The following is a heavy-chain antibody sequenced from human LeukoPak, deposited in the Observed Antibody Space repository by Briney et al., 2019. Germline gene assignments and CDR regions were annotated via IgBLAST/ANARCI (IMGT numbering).Heavy chain of an antibody. V-gene: IGHV1-69*05. CDR1: GGTFSSSG. CDR3: ARATGDRILTGYGSFDH. D-gene: IGHD3-9*01. Sequence: SVKVSCKVSGGTFSSSGISWVRQAPGQGLEWMGGIIPMFGTPNYAQKLQGRVTITTGESTSTVYMELTSLGSEDTAEYFCARATGDRILTGYGSFDHWGQGTLVTVSS. J-gene: IGHJ4*02. CDR2: IIPMFGTP.